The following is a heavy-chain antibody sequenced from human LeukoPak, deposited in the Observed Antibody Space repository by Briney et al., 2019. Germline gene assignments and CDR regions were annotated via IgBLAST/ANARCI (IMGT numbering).Heavy chain of an antibody. CDR3: AREPLVLLLRGAFDI. CDR1: GGSISSSSYY. CDR2: IYYSGST. D-gene: IGHD2-15*01. J-gene: IGHJ3*02. V-gene: IGHV4-39*07. Sequence: SETLSLTCTVSGGSISSSSYYWGWIRQPPGKGLEWIGSIYYSGSTNYNPSLKSRVTISVDTSKNQFSLKLSSVTAADTAVYYCAREPLVLLLRGAFDIWGQGTMVTVSS.